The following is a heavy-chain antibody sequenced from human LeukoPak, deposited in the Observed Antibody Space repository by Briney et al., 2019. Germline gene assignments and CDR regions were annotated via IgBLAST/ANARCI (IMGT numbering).Heavy chain of an antibody. Sequence: GGSLRLSCAASGFTFRSYGMHWVRQAPGKGLEWVAVIWYDGSNKYYADSVKGRFTISRDNSKNTLYLQMNSLRAEDTAVYYCASRSSGLNYWDQGTLVTVSS. CDR2: IWYDGSNK. V-gene: IGHV3-33*01. CDR3: ASRSSGLNY. CDR1: GFTFRSYG. J-gene: IGHJ4*02. D-gene: IGHD3-10*01.